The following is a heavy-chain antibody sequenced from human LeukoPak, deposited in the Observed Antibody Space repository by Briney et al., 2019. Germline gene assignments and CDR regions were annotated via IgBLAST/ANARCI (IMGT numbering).Heavy chain of an antibody. V-gene: IGHV4-4*07. Sequence: LETLSLTCTVSGGSISSYYWNWIRQPAGKGLEWIGRIYTSGSTNYNPSLKSRVTMSVDTSKNQFSLKLSSVTAADTAVYYCARDPDLDYYYYMDVWGKGTTVTVSS. J-gene: IGHJ6*03. CDR3: ARDPDLDYYYYMDV. CDR2: IYTSGST. CDR1: GGSISSYY.